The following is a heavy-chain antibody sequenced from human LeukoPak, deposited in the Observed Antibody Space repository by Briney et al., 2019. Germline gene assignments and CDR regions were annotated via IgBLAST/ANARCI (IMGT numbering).Heavy chain of an antibody. J-gene: IGHJ6*02. Sequence: GASVKVSCKASGYTFTSYGISWVRQAPGQGLEWMGWISAYNGNTNYAQKLQARVTMTTDTSTSTAYMELRSLRSDDTAVYYCARDPPRIVVVVAATNYYGMDVWGQGTTVTVSS. V-gene: IGHV1-18*01. CDR1: GYTFTSYG. CDR3: ARDPPRIVVVVAATNYYGMDV. CDR2: ISAYNGNT. D-gene: IGHD2-15*01.